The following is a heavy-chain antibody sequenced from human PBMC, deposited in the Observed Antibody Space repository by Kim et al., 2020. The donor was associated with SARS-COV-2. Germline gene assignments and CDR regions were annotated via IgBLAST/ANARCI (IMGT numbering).Heavy chain of an antibody. Sequence: GGSLRLSCSASGFTFSSYAMHWVRQAPGKGLEYVSAISSNGGSTYYADSVKGRFTISRDNSKNTLYLQMSSLRAEDTAVYYCVKGETGFGELSPPFDYWGQESLVTAAS. CDR3: VKGETGFGELSPPFDY. D-gene: IGHD3-10*01. J-gene: IGHJ4*02. CDR2: ISSNGGST. CDR1: GFTFSSYA. V-gene: IGHV3-64D*09.